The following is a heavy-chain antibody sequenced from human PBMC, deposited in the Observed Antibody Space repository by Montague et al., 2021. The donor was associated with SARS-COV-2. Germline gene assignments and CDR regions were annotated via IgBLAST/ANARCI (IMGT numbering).Heavy chain of an antibody. CDR3: ARHRNYGDHSLDNWFHP. CDR2: IYNSGTT. D-gene: IGHD4-17*01. Sequence: SETLSLTCTVSGDSTSCPNCYWGWTRQPPGKGLDWIGTIYNSGTTYYNPSLKSRLTISIDTSKNKFSLKLSSVTAADTAVYYGARHRNYGDHSLDNWFHPLGQGTLVTVSS. CDR1: GDSTSCPNCY. V-gene: IGHV4-39*01. J-gene: IGHJ5*02.